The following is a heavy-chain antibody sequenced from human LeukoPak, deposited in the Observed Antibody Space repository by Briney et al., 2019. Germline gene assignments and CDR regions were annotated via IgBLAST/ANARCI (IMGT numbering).Heavy chain of an antibody. Sequence: SETLSLTCTVSGGSISTSNYYWGWIRQPPGKGLEWIGTIYYSGNTYYNPSLKSRVTTSVDTSRNQFSLRLSSVTAADTAVYYCARHSSWYGNFDYWGQGTLVTVSS. V-gene: IGHV4-39*07. J-gene: IGHJ4*02. CDR3: ARHSSWYGNFDY. CDR2: IYYSGNT. D-gene: IGHD6-13*01. CDR1: GGSISTSNYY.